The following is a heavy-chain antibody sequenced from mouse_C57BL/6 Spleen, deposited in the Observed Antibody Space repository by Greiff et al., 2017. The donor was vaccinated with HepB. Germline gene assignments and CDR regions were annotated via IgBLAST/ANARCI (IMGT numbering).Heavy chain of an antibody. CDR1: GYTFTDYE. Sequence: QVQLKESGAELVRPGASVTLSCKASGYTFTDYEMHWVQQTPVHGLEWIGAIDPETGGTAYNQKFKGKAILTADKSSSTAYMELRSLTSEDSAVEYCTRVGVYWGQGTSVTVSS. J-gene: IGHJ4*01. D-gene: IGHD3-1*01. CDR3: TRVGVY. CDR2: IDPETGGT. V-gene: IGHV1-15*01.